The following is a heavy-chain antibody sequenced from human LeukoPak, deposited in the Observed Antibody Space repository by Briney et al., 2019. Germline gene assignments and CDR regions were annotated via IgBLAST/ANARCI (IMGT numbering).Heavy chain of an antibody. CDR2: IYYSGST. V-gene: IGHV4-39*02. CDR3: ARERGGRWELLNRHYDY. D-gene: IGHD1-26*01. J-gene: IGHJ4*02. Sequence: SETLSLTCTVSGGSISSSSYYWGWIRQPPGKGLEWIGSIYYSGSTYYNPSLKSRVTISVDTSKNQFSLKLSSVTAADTAVYYCARERGGRWELLNRHYDYWGQGTLVTVSS. CDR1: GGSISSSSYY.